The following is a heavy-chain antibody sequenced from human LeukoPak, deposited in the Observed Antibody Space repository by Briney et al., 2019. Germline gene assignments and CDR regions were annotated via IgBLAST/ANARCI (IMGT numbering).Heavy chain of an antibody. CDR3: ARAGGGGYGMDV. D-gene: IGHD3-10*01. CDR1: GGSISSGDYY. J-gene: IGHJ6*02. CDR2: IYYSGST. V-gene: IGHV4-30-4*01. Sequence: PSETLSLTCTVSGGSISSGDYYWSWIRQPPGKGLEWIGYIYYSGSTYYNPSLKSRVTISVDTSKNQFSLKLSSVTAADTAVYYCARAGGGGYGMDVWGQGTTVTVSS.